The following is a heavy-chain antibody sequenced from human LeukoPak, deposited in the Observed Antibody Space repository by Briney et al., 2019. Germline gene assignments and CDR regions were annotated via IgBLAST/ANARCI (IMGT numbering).Heavy chain of an antibody. CDR1: GYTFTSYA. V-gene: IGHV1-3*01. D-gene: IGHD2-21*02. Sequence: ASVTVSCKASGYTFTSYAMHWVRQAPGQRLEWMGWINAGNGNTKYSQKFQGRVTITRDTSASTAYMELSSLRSEDTAVYYCARVEAHCGGDCYYDAFDIWGQGTMVTVSS. CDR2: INAGNGNT. CDR3: ARVEAHCGGDCYYDAFDI. J-gene: IGHJ3*02.